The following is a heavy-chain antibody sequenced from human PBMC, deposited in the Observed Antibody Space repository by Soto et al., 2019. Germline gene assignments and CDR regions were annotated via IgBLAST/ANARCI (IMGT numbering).Heavy chain of an antibody. V-gene: IGHV3-48*03. CDR2: ISRSGSTI. CDR3: ARDRCSGGSCYPSHWFDP. Sequence: PGGSLRLSCAASGFTFSSYEMNWVRQAPGKGLEWVSYISRSGSTIYYADSVKGRFTISRDNAKNSLYLQMNSLRAEDTAVYYCARDRCSGGSCYPSHWFDPWGQGTLVTVSS. CDR1: GFTFSSYE. J-gene: IGHJ5*02. D-gene: IGHD2-15*01.